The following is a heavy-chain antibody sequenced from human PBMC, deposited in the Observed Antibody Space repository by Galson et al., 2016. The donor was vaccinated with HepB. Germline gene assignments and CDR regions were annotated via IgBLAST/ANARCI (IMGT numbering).Heavy chain of an antibody. Sequence: QSGAEVKKPGESVKISCKGSGYMFNTYWIAWVRQMPGKGLEWMGTSYPGDSDTRYSPSFPGQVTISVHKSSSTAYMQWSSLKASDTAIYSCARYPLGYYVTDYWGQGTLVTVSS. CDR1: GYMFNTYW. V-gene: IGHV5-51*01. CDR3: ARYPLGYYVTDY. D-gene: IGHD3-22*01. CDR2: SYPGDSDT. J-gene: IGHJ4*02.